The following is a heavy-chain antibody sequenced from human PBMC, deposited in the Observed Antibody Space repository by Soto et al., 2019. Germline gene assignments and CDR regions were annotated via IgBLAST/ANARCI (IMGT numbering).Heavy chain of an antibody. CDR3: AKDGRDGYNCPLN. Sequence: PGGSLRLSCAASGFTFSSYGMHWVRQAPGKGLEWVAVISYDGSNKYYADSVKGRFTISRDNSKNTLYLQMNSLRAEDTAVYYCAKDGRDGYNCPLNWGQGTLVTVSS. V-gene: IGHV3-30*18. J-gene: IGHJ4*02. CDR1: GFTFSSYG. D-gene: IGHD5-12*01. CDR2: ISYDGSNK.